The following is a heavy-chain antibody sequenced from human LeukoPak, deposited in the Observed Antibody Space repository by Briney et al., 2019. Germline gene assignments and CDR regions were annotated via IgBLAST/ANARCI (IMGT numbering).Heavy chain of an antibody. CDR1: GFTFSSYA. V-gene: IGHV3-30-3*01. Sequence: PGRSLRLPCAASGFTFSSYAMHWVRQAPGKGLEWVAVISYDGSNKYYADSVKGRFTISRDNSKNTLYLQMNSLRAEDTAVYYCAREWEDIVVVPAAPNYHYYYGMDVWGQGTTVTVSS. D-gene: IGHD2-2*01. CDR3: AREWEDIVVVPAAPNYHYYYGMDV. CDR2: ISYDGSNK. J-gene: IGHJ6*02.